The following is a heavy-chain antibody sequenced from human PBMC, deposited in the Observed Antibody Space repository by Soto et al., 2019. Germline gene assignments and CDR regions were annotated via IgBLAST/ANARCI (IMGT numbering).Heavy chain of an antibody. V-gene: IGHV4-30-2*01. CDR1: GASITFGGYS. D-gene: IGHD1-26*01. Sequence: SETLSLTCTVSGASITFGGYSWSWIRQTPGKGLEWIGYINHLETTFYNPSFESRLTLSIDRAKNQFSLKLHSMSAADRAIYFCARGGGSDSFDYWGQGILVTVSS. CDR2: INHLETT. J-gene: IGHJ4*02. CDR3: ARGGGSDSFDY.